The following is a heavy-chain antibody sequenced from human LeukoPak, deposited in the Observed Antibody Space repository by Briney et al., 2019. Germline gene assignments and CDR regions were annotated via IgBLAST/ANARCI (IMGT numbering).Heavy chain of an antibody. D-gene: IGHD1-26*01. CDR1: GGSISSYF. V-gene: IGHV4-59*08. J-gene: IGHJ5*02. Sequence: PSETLSLTCTVSGGSISSYFWSWVRQPPGKGLEWIGYMQYSGSANYNPSLKSRVTISVDTSENQFSLKLSSVTAADTAVYYCARASSGSYFWFDPWGQGTLVTVSS. CDR3: ARASSGSYFWFDP. CDR2: MQYSGSA.